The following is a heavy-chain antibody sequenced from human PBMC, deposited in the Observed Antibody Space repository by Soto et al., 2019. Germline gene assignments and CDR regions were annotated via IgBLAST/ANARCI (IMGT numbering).Heavy chain of an antibody. Sequence: CITSVRKNPGHGFDWMGRIDPSDSQTYYSPSFRGHVTISVTKSITTVFLQWSSLRASDTAMYYCERRLSASESGTNLQSSLDSWGQGIPVT. D-gene: IGHD2-8*01. V-gene: IGHV5-10-1*01. CDR1: C. CDR3: ERRLSASESGTNLQSSLDS. CDR2: IDPSDSQT. J-gene: IGHJ5*02.